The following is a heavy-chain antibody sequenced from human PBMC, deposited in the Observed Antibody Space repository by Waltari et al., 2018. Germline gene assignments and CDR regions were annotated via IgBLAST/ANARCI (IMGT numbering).Heavy chain of an antibody. CDR2: ISWNGGTI. CDR3: AKDMRLRGILITSVDF. CDR1: GFTFGAFA. Sequence: EVQLVESGGGLVQPGGSLRLSCAASGFTFGAFAMPWVRLVAGRGLEWVSAISWNGGTIAYADSVKGRFTISRDNTKSSLHLQMHSLRTEDTAVYYCAKDMRLRGILITSVDFWGQGIPVTVSS. D-gene: IGHD3-10*01. V-gene: IGHV3-9*01. J-gene: IGHJ4*02.